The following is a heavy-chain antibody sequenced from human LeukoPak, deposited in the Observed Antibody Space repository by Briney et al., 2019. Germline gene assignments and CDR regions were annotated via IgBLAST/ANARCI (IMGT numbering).Heavy chain of an antibody. CDR2: ISGGGGST. D-gene: IGHD1-26*01. CDR1: GFTFSSYA. CDR3: AKGTDRTSGSYF. V-gene: IGHV3-23*01. Sequence: GGSLRLSCAASGFTFSSYAMNWVRQAPGKGLEWVSAISGGGGSTYYADSVKGWFTVSRDNSKNTLYLQMNSLRADDTAVYYCAKGTDRTSGSYFWGQGTLVTVSS. J-gene: IGHJ4*02.